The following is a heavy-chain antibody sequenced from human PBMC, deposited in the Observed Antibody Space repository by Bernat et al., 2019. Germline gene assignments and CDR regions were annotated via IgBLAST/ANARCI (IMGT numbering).Heavy chain of an antibody. CDR2: INPNSGGT. V-gene: IGHV1-2*04. Sequence: QVQLVQSGAEVKKPGASVKVSCKASGYTFTGYYMHWVRQAPGQGLEWMGWINPNSGGTNYAQKFQGWVTMTRDTSISTAYMELSRLRSDDTAVYYCARTYYDFWSGYSTAYYFDYWGQGTLVTVSS. CDR3: ARTYYDFWSGYSTAYYFDY. J-gene: IGHJ4*02. CDR1: GYTFTGYY. D-gene: IGHD3-3*01.